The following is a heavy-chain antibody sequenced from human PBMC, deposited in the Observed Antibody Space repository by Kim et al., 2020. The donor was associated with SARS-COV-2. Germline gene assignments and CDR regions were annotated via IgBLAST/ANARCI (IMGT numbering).Heavy chain of an antibody. CDR3: AGGGSGYYLFDY. CDR1: GFTFTSSA. V-gene: IGHV1-58*01. Sequence: SVKVSCKASGFTFTSSAVQWVRQARGQRLEWIGWIVVGSGNTNYAQKFQERVTITRDMSTSTAYMELSSLRSEGTAVYYCAGGGSGYYLFDYWGQGTLVTVSS. CDR2: IVVGSGNT. D-gene: IGHD3-22*01. J-gene: IGHJ4*02.